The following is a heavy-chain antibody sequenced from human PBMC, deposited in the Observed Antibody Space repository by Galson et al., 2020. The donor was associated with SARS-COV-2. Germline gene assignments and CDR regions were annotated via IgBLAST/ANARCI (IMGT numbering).Heavy chain of an antibody. D-gene: IGHD6-19*01. CDR1: GGSISSGDYY. Sequence: SETLSLTCTVSGGSISSGDYYWSWIRQPPGKGLEWIGYIYYSGSTYYNPSLKSRVTISVDTSKNQFSLKLSSVTAADTAVYYCATTPSSGWYVAIDYWGQGTLVTVSS. J-gene: IGHJ4*02. V-gene: IGHV4-30-4*01. CDR2: IYYSGST. CDR3: ATTPSSGWYVAIDY.